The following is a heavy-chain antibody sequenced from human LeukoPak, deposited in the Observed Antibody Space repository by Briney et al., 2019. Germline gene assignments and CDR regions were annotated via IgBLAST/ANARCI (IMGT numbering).Heavy chain of an antibody. J-gene: IGHJ4*02. Sequence: GASVKVSCKTSGYTFTSYEIHWVRQATGQGLEWMGWMNSNSGNTGYAQKFQGRVTMTRNTAISTAYMELSSLRSEDTAVYYCARGASRSFDYWGQGTLVTVSS. CDR3: ARGASRSFDY. CDR2: MNSNSGNT. V-gene: IGHV1-8*01. CDR1: GYTFTSYE.